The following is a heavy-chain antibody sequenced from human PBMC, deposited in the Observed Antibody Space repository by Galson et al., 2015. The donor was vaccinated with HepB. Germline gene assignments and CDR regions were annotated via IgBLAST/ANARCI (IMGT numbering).Heavy chain of an antibody. V-gene: IGHV3-23*01. Sequence: SLRLSCAASGFDFSSHAMSWVRQTPGRGLEWVSGITGSGYKFYPDFVKGRFTISRDNYRSMVYLQMNGLRAEDTAVYYCTKDGRKVGPFYYYGMDVWGQGTTVTVS. CDR2: ITGSGYK. J-gene: IGHJ6*02. CDR3: TKDGRKVGPFYYYGMDV. D-gene: IGHD2-2*01. CDR1: GFDFSSHA.